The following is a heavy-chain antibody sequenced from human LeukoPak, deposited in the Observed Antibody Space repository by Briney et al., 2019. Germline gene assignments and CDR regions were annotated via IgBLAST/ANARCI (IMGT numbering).Heavy chain of an antibody. Sequence: PSETLSLTCTVSGDSISRYYWSWIRQPPGKGLEWIGYIYYSGSTKYNPSLKSRVTISVDTSKKQFSLKLSSVTAADTAVYYCARDRQATTAYDAFDIWGRGTMVTVSS. CDR2: IYYSGST. CDR1: GDSISRYY. CDR3: ARDRQATTAYDAFDI. D-gene: IGHD4-17*01. V-gene: IGHV4-59*01. J-gene: IGHJ3*02.